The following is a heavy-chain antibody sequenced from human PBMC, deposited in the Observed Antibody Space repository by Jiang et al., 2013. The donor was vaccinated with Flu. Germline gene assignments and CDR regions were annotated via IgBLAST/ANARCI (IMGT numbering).Heavy chain of an antibody. V-gene: IGHV4-4*02. CDR2: IYHKGST. D-gene: IGHD4-23*01. CDR3: VEHTRGNPSLAN. CDR1: GDSISNRGW. J-gene: IGHJ4*02. Sequence: VQLVESGPGLEKPSGTLSLTCAVSGDSISNRGWISWVRQPPGKGLEWIGEIYHKGSTNYNPSLKSRSTISVDKFSKNQISLNLNSVTAADTAVYYCVEHTRGNPSLANWGRGTLVTVSS.